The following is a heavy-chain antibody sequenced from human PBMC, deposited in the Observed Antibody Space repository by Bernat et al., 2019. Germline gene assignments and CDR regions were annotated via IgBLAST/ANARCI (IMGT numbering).Heavy chain of an antibody. D-gene: IGHD3-9*01. CDR2: LSHSGST. CDR1: GGSISSSNW. V-gene: IGHV4-4*02. CDR3: ASSQYYDILTGYGGMDV. J-gene: IGHJ6*02. Sequence: QVQLQESGPGLVKPSGTLSLTCAVSGGSISSSNWWSWVRQPPGKGLEWIGELSHSGSTNYNPSPKSRVTISVDKSKNQFSLKLSSVTAADTAVYYCASSQYYDILTGYGGMDVWGQGTTVTVSS.